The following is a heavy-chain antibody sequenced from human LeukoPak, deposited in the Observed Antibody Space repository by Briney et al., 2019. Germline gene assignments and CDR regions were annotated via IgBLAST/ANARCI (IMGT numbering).Heavy chain of an antibody. V-gene: IGHV3-66*01. CDR3: ARDSPRTGRYFDWLLFDY. CDR2: IYSGGST. CDR1: GFTFSSYA. J-gene: IGHJ4*02. D-gene: IGHD3-9*01. Sequence: QPGGSLRLSCAASGFTFSSYAMSWVRQAPGKGLEWVSVIYSGGSTYYADSVKGRFTISRDNSKNTLYLQMNSLRAEDTAVYYCARDSPRTGRYFDWLLFDYWGQGTLVTVSS.